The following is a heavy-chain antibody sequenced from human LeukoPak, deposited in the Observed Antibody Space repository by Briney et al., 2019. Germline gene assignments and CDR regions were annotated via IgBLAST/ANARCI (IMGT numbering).Heavy chain of an antibody. V-gene: IGHV1-2*02. CDR3: ARDRQGLDS. CDR1: GYTFTGYY. D-gene: IGHD6-6*01. CDR2: INSDSGDT. J-gene: IGHJ5*01. Sequence: ASVKVSCKASGYTFTGYYMHWVRQAPGQGPEWMGWINSDSGDTNYAQKFQGRVTMTRDTSISTAYMDLSRLRSDDTAVYYCARDRQGLDSWGQGTLVTVSS.